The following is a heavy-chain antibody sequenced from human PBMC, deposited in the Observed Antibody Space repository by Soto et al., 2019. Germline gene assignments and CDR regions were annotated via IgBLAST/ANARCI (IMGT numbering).Heavy chain of an antibody. CDR3: ARPEYSSSSYGMDV. CDR1: GFTFSSYS. CDR2: ISSSSSTI. V-gene: IGHV3-48*02. Sequence: EVQLVESGGGLVQPGGSLRLSCAASGFTFSSYSMNWVRQAPGKGLEWVSDISSSSSTIYYADSVNGRFTISRDNAENSLYLQMNSLRDEDTAVYYCARPEYSSSSYGMDVWCQGTTVTVSS. D-gene: IGHD6-6*01. J-gene: IGHJ6*02.